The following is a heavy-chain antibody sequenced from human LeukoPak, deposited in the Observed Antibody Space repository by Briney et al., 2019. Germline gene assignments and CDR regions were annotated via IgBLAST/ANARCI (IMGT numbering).Heavy chain of an antibody. CDR2: IYYSGST. D-gene: IGHD5-18*01. CDR1: GGSINTYY. Sequence: SETLSLTCSVSGGSINTYYWSWIRQPPGKGLEWIGYIYYSGSTNYNPSLKSRVTISVDTSKNQFSLKLRSVTAADTAVYYCARSPSWMNLWLPDYWGQGTLVTVSS. J-gene: IGHJ4*01. V-gene: IGHV4-59*01. CDR3: ARSPSWMNLWLPDY.